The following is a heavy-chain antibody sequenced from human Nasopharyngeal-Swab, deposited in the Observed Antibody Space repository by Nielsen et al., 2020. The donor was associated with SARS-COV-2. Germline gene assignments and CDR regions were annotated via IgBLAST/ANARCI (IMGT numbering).Heavy chain of an antibody. D-gene: IGHD6-13*01. J-gene: IGHJ6*02. CDR3: ARDSDIPYSGYGMDV. V-gene: IGHV3-7*01. CDR1: GFTFSSYW. CDR2: IKPDGSEK. Sequence: GGSLRLSCAASGFTFSSYWMSWVRQAPGKGLEWVANIKPDGSEKYYVDSVKGRFTISRDNAKNSLYLQMNSLRAEDTAVYYCARDSDIPYSGYGMDVWGQGTTVTVSS.